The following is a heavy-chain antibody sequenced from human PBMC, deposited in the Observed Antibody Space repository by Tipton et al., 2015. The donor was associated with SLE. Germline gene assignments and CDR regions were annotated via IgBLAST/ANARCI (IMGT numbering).Heavy chain of an antibody. CDR1: GGSISSSSYY. Sequence: TLSLTCTVSGGSISSSSYYWSWIRQPPGKGLEWIGEINHSGSTNYNPSLKSRVTISVDTSKNQFSLKLSSVTAADTAVYYCARGSIAARGYYMDVWGKGTTVTVSS. CDR2: INHSGST. V-gene: IGHV4-39*07. CDR3: ARGSIAARGYYMDV. J-gene: IGHJ6*03. D-gene: IGHD6-6*01.